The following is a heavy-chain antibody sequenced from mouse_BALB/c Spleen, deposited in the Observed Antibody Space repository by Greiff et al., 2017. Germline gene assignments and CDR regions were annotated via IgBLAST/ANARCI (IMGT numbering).Heavy chain of an antibody. J-gene: IGHJ4*01. CDR2: IDPANGNT. Sequence: VHVKQSGAELVKPGALVKLSRSASGFNIKDTYMHRVKQRPEQGLEWIGRIDPANGNTKYDPKFQGKATITADTSSNTAYLQLSILTSEDTAVYYCARGYGNYDAMDYWGQGTSVTVSS. V-gene: IGHV14-3*02. CDR3: ARGYGNYDAMDY. D-gene: IGHD2-10*02. CDR1: GFNIKDTY.